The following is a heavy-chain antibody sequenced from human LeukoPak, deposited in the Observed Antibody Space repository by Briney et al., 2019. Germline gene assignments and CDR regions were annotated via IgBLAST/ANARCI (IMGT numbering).Heavy chain of an antibody. CDR3: GRQHYSGSGSYYLAY. D-gene: IGHD3-10*01. CDR1: GYSISSGYY. CDR2: IYHSGSA. J-gene: IGHJ4*02. Sequence: SETLSLTCTVSGYSISSGYYWGWIRQPPGKGLEWIGSIYHSGSAYYNPSLKSRGTISVDTSKNQFSLKLSPGTAANTAVYYCGRQHYSGSGSYYLAYWGQGTLVTVPS. V-gene: IGHV4-38-2*02.